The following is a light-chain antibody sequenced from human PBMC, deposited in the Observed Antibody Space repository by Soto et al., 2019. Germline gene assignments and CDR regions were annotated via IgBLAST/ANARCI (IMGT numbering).Light chain of an antibody. J-gene: IGLJ3*02. CDR1: TGAVTSGHY. V-gene: IGLV7-46*02. CDR3: LLSCTGARGL. CDR2: DTS. Sequence: QAVVTQEPSLTVSPGGTVTLTCGSSTGAVTSGHYPYWFQQKPGQAPRTLIYDTSIKHSWTPARFAGSLLGGKAALTLLGAQPEDEADFYCLLSCTGARGLFGRGTKLTVL.